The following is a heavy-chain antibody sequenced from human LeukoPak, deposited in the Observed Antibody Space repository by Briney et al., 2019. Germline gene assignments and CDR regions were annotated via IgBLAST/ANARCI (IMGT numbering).Heavy chain of an antibody. Sequence: PSETLSLICAVYGGPFSGYYWSWIRQPPGKGLEWIGEINHRGSTNYNPSLKSRLTISIDTSKKQFSLKLSSVTAADTAVYYCARLVGAPYYFDYWGQGTLVTVSS. CDR3: ARLVGAPYYFDY. D-gene: IGHD1-26*01. V-gene: IGHV4-34*01. CDR2: INHRGST. CDR1: GGPFSGYY. J-gene: IGHJ4*02.